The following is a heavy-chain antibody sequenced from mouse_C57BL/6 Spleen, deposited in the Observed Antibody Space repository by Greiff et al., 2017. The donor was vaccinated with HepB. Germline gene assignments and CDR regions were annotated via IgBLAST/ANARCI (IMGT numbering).Heavy chain of an antibody. D-gene: IGHD1-1*01. CDR3: ARHEATTRYFDV. J-gene: IGHJ1*03. CDR1: GFTFSSYG. Sequence: EVQLVESGGDLVKPGGSLKLSCAASGFTFSSYGMSWVRQTPDKRLEWVATISSGGSYTYYPDSVKGRFTISRDNAKNTLYLQMSSLKSEDTAMYYCARHEATTRYFDVWGTGTTVTVSS. V-gene: IGHV5-6*01. CDR2: ISSGGSYT.